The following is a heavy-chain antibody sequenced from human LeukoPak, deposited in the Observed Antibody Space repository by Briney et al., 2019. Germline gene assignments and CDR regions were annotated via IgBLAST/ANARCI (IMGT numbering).Heavy chain of an antibody. V-gene: IGHV3-30*04. D-gene: IGHD3-3*01. CDR3: ARGQTRWPYDFWSGLSLYYFDY. CDR2: ISYDGSNK. Sequence: GGSLRLSCAASGFTFSSYAMHWVRQAPGKGLEWVAVISYDGSNKYYADSVKGRFTISRDNSKNTLYLQMNSLRAEDTAVYYCARGQTRWPYDFWSGLSLYYFDYWGQGTLVTVSS. J-gene: IGHJ4*02. CDR1: GFTFSSYA.